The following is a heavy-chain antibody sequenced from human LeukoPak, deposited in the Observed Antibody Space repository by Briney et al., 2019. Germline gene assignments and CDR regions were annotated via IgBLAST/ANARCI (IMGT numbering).Heavy chain of an antibody. D-gene: IGHD3-22*01. V-gene: IGHV4-61*09. CDR3: ARVRYYYDSSGYSGKYYYYYYMDV. Sequence: PSQTLSLTCTVSGGSISSGSYCWSWIRQPAGKGLEWIGHIHTSGGTNYNPSLKSRVTISVDTSKNQFSLKLSSVTAADTAVYYCARVRYYYDSSGYSGKYYYYYYMDVWGKGTTVTVSS. J-gene: IGHJ6*03. CDR2: IHTSGGT. CDR1: GGSISSGSYC.